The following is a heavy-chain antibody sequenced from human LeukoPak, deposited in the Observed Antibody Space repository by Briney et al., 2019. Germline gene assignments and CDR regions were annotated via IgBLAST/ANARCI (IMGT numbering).Heavy chain of an antibody. CDR1: GFTFSSYD. D-gene: IGHD6-13*01. Sequence: GGSLRLSCAASGFTFSSYDMHWVRQAPGKGLEWVSAIGTAGDTYYPGSVKGRFTISRENAKNSLYLQMNSLRAGDTAVYYCARDGSAAGTAAFDIWGQGTMVTVSS. J-gene: IGHJ3*02. CDR3: ARDGSAAGTAAFDI. V-gene: IGHV3-13*01. CDR2: IGTAGDT.